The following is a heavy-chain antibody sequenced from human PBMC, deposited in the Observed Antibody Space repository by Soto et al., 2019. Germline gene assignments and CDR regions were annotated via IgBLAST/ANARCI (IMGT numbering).Heavy chain of an antibody. J-gene: IGHJ3*02. D-gene: IGHD6-13*01. CDR1: GFTFSDYY. Sequence: GGSLRLSCAASGFTFSDYYMSWIRQAPGKGLEWVSYISSSGSTIYYADSVKGRFTISRDNAKNSLYLQMNSLRAEDTAVYYCARDLSSWYEAVAFDIWGQGTMVTVSS. CDR3: ARDLSSWYEAVAFDI. V-gene: IGHV3-11*01. CDR2: ISSSGSTI.